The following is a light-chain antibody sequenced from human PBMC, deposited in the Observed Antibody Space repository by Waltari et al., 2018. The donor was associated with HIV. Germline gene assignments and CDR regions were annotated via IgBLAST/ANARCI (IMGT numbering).Light chain of an antibody. CDR1: GLPDTY. CDR3: QSADKSATFPV. V-gene: IGLV3-25*03. J-gene: IGLJ2*01. CDR2: KDT. Sequence: SHELPQPSSVSVSPGQTARITCPVAGLPDTYVYWYRQTPGQPPVLIIYKDTERPSGIPERFSGSSSGTTATLTISGVRAEDEADYYGQSADKSATFPVFGGGTTLTVL.